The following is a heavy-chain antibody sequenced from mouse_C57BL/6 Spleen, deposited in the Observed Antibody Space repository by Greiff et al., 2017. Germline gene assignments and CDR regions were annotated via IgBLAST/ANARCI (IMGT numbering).Heavy chain of an antibody. J-gene: IGHJ3*01. CDR1: GYTFTSYW. CDR2: IYPGSGST. Sequence: QVQLQQPGAELVKPGASVKMSCKASGYTFTSYWITWVKQRPGQGLEWIGDIYPGSGSTNYTEKFKSKATLTVDTSSSTAYMQLSSLTSEDAAVYYCARDYYGSVPFAYWGEGTLVTVSA. CDR3: ARDYYGSVPFAY. V-gene: IGHV1-55*01. D-gene: IGHD1-1*01.